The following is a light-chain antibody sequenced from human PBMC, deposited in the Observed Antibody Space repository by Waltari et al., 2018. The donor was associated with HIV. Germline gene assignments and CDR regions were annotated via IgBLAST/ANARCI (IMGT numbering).Light chain of an antibody. V-gene: IGKV3-11*01. CDR1: QNIGSH. CDR3: QQRSNWPPSLT. J-gene: IGKJ4*01. CDR2: DAS. Sequence: DIVLTQSPVTLSLSPGERATLSCRPSQNIGSHLAWYQQKPGLAPGLLICDASSRATGIPARFSGGGSGTDVTLTISSLEPEDFAVYFCQQRSNWPPSLTFGGGTKVEIK.